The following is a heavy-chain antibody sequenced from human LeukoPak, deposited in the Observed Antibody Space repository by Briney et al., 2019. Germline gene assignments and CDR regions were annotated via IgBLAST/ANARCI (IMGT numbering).Heavy chain of an antibody. D-gene: IGHD3-9*01. CDR1: GGTSSRYG. CDR3: ARDGDNDILTGYFNA. V-gene: IGHV1-69*11. CDR2: FIPLLGTT. Sequence: ASVKVPCKASGGTSSRYGVSWLRQAPGQGLEWLGRFIPLLGTTSYSQKFQGRVTITADESTTAAYMQLIGLTSDDTAVYYCARDGDNDILTGYFNAWGQGTLVTVSS. J-gene: IGHJ5*02.